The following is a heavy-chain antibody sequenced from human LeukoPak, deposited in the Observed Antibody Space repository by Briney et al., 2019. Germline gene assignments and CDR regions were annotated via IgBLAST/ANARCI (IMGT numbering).Heavy chain of an antibody. J-gene: IGHJ3*02. V-gene: IGHV3-21*01. D-gene: IGHD1-14*01. CDR3: ARTGLPSDAFDI. CDR1: GFTFSSYS. Sequence: PGGPLRLSCAASGFTFSSYSMNWVRQAPGKGLEWVSSISSSSSYIYYADSVKGRFTISRDNAKNSLYLQMNSLRAEDTAVYYCARTGLPSDAFDIWGQGTMVTVSS. CDR2: ISSSSSYI.